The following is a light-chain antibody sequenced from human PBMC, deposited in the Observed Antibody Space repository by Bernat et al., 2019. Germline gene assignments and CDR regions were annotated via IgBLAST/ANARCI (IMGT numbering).Light chain of an antibody. CDR1: QSVSSSY. V-gene: IGKV3-20*01. CDR2: DAS. J-gene: IGKJ2*01. Sequence: EIVLTQSPGTLSLSPVERATLSCRASQSVSSSYLAWYQQKPGQAPSLLIYDASSRATGIPDRFSGSGSGTDFTLTISRLEPEDFAVYYCQQYGTSPLYTFGQGTKLEI. CDR3: QQYGTSPLYT.